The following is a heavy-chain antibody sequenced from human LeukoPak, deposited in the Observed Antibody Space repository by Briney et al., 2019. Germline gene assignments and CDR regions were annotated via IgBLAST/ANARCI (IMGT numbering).Heavy chain of an antibody. CDR2: INTNTGNP. CDR1: GYTFTSYA. Sequence: ASVKVSCKASGYTFTSYAMNWVRQAPGQGLEWMGWINTNTGNPTYAQGFTGRFVFSLDTSVSTAYLQISSLKAEDTAVYYCAIPVYSSGWYGAFDIWGQGTMVTVSS. J-gene: IGHJ3*02. CDR3: AIPVYSSGWYGAFDI. D-gene: IGHD6-19*01. V-gene: IGHV7-4-1*02.